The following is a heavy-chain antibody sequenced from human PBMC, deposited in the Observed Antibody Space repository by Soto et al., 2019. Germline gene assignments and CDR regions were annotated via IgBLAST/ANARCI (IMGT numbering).Heavy chain of an antibody. Sequence: GGSLRLSCAASGFTFSSYAMSWVRQAPGKGLEWVSAISASGGSSYYADSVKGRFTISRDNSKNTLYLQMNSLRAEDTAVYYCAKHRGDFWSGYYQGYYFDYWGQGT. J-gene: IGHJ4*02. CDR1: GFTFSSYA. D-gene: IGHD3-3*01. CDR2: ISASGGSS. V-gene: IGHV3-23*01. CDR3: AKHRGDFWSGYYQGYYFDY.